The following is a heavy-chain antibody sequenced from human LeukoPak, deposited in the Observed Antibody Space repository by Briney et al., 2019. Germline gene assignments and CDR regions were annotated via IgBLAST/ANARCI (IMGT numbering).Heavy chain of an antibody. V-gene: IGHV3-23*01. CDR3: AKWGDYDILTGYYDSDY. Sequence: PGRSLRLSCAASASTFSNYAMSWVSQAPGKGLEWDSAIVGSGSNTYYADSVKGRFTISRDNPKNTLYLQMNSLRAEDTAVYYCAKWGDYDILTGYYDSDYWGQGTLVTVSS. CDR1: ASTFSNYA. D-gene: IGHD3-9*01. J-gene: IGHJ4*02. CDR2: IVGSGSNT.